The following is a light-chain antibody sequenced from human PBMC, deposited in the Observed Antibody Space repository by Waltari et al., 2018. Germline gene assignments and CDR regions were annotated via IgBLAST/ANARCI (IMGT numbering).Light chain of an antibody. CDR2: DAS. J-gene: IGKJ1*01. CDR3: QKYGTLPAT. Sequence: DIFLTQSPGTLSLSPGEGATLSCMASQSISRFLAWYQQKPGQAPRHLIYDASTRATGIPDRFSGSGSGTDSSLTISRLEPEDFAVYYCQKYGTLPATFGQGTKVEIK. V-gene: IGKV3-20*01. CDR1: QSISRF.